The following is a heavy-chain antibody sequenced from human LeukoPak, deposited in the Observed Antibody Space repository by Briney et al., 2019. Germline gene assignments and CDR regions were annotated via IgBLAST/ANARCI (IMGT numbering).Heavy chain of an antibody. CDR3: ANSGPSFHLGELSLPPYGY. V-gene: IGHV3-23*01. D-gene: IGHD3-16*02. Sequence: PGGSLRLSCAASGFAFSSYAMSWVRQAPGKGLEWVSVTSGSGGNPYYADSVKGRFTISRDNSKNTLYLQMNSLRAEDTAVYYCANSGPSFHLGELSLPPYGYWGQGTLVTVSS. CDR2: TSGSGGNP. J-gene: IGHJ4*02. CDR1: GFAFSSYA.